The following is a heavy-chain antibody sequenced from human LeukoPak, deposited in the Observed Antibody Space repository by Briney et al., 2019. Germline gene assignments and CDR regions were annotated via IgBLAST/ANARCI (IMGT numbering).Heavy chain of an antibody. J-gene: IGHJ4*02. CDR2: ISDSGGST. CDR3: AKDRRACSSSSCYYRFDY. V-gene: IGHV3-23*01. CDR1: ESTFSSYA. Sequence: GGSLRLSCAASESTFSSYAMSWDRQAPRRWLEWVSSISDSGGSTDYAESVKGRFTVSRDNSKNTMYLQMNSLRAEDTAVYYCAKDRRACSSSSCYYRFDYWGQGTLVTVSS. D-gene: IGHD2-2*01.